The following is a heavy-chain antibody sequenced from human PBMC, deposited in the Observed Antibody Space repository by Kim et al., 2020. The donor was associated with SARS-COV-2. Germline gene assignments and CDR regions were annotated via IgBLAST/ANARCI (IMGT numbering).Heavy chain of an antibody. V-gene: IGHV3-66*01. CDR1: GFTVSYSD. D-gene: IGHD1-26*01. J-gene: IGHJ4*02. Sequence: GGSLRLSCKTSGFTVSYSDMRWVRQTPEKGLEWVSVINRGGNNIEEASVVRGRIISSSHNNNNFHLHMNSIRSVETTVYYCWAKVFGPEVGDIENWGQG. CDR2: INRGGNN. CDR3: WAKVFGPEVGDIEN.